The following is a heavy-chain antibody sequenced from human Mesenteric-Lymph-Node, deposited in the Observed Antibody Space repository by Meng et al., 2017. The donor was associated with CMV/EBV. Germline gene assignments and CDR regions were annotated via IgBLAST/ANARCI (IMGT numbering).Heavy chain of an antibody. V-gene: IGHV3-13*01. D-gene: IGHD2-8*01. CDR2: IGTAGDT. CDR1: GFTVSSNY. Sequence: GGSLRLSCAASGFTVSSNYMSWVRQAPGKGLEWVSAIGTAGDTYYPGSVKGRFTISRENAKNSLYLQMNSLRAGDTAVYYCARARHGYCTNGVCYNYGMDVWGQGTTVTVSS. CDR3: ARARHGYCTNGVCYNYGMDV. J-gene: IGHJ6*02.